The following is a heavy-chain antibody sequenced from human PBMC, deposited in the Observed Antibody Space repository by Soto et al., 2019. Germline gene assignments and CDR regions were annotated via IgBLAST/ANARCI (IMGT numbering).Heavy chain of an antibody. V-gene: IGHV5-51*01. CDR3: ARVGSCSGDRCYSPSFYYYDMDV. D-gene: IGHD2-15*01. CDR2: IYPDDSDT. J-gene: IGHJ6*02. Sequence: GESLKISCKGSGYSFSNYWIAWVRQMPGKGLEWMGIIYPDDSDTRYSPSFQGQVTISADKSISTAYLQWSSLKASDTAMYYCARVGSCSGDRCYSPSFYYYDMDVWGQGTTVTVSS. CDR1: GYSFSNYW.